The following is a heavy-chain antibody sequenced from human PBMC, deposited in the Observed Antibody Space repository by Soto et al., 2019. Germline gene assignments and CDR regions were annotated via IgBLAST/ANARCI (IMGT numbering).Heavy chain of an antibody. CDR2: IIPILGIA. CDR3: ARDQGVLLNWFAP. J-gene: IGHJ5*02. CDR1: GGTFSSYT. D-gene: IGHD3-10*01. V-gene: IGHV1-69*08. Sequence: QVQLVQSGAEVKKPGSSVKVSCKASGGTFSSYTISWVRQAPGQGLEWMGRIIPILGIANYAQKFQGRVTITADKSTSTAYMVLSSLRSEDTAVYYCARDQGVLLNWFAPWGQGTLVTVSS.